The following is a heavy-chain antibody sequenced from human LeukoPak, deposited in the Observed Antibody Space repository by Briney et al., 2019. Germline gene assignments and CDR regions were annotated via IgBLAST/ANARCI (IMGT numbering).Heavy chain of an antibody. CDR1: GGSISSYY. CDR3: ARDLSDSNYGDYYYYYYMDV. D-gene: IGHD4-11*01. J-gene: IGHJ6*03. Sequence: SETLSLTCTVSGGSISSYYWSWIRQPAGEGLEWIGRIYTSGSTNYNPSLKSRVTMSVDTSKNQFSLKLSSVTAADTAVYYCARDLSDSNYGDYYYYYYMDVWGKGTTVTVSS. V-gene: IGHV4-4*07. CDR2: IYTSGST.